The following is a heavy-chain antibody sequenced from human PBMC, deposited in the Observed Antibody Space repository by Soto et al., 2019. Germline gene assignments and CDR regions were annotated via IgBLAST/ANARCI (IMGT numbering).Heavy chain of an antibody. CDR3: ARGFSKWFGEVGVYYMDV. D-gene: IGHD3-10*01. CDR2: MNPNSGNT. J-gene: IGHJ6*03. V-gene: IGHV1-8*01. CDR1: GYTFTSYD. Sequence: GASVKVSCKASGYTFTSYDINWARQATGQGLEWMGWMNPNSGNTGYAQKFQGRVTMTRNTSISTAYMELSSLRSEDTAVYYCARGFSKWFGEVGVYYMDVWGKGTTVTVSS.